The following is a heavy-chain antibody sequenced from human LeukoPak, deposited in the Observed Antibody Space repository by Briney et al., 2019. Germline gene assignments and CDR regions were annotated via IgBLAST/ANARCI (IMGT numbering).Heavy chain of an antibody. J-gene: IGHJ4*02. CDR3: AKNGKLAVADY. V-gene: IGHV3-23*01. D-gene: IGHD6-19*01. CDR2: IGDGGDST. CDR1: GFTFSNYA. Sequence: PGGSLRLSCAASGFTFSNYAMTWVRQAPGKGLEWVSAIGDGGDSTYYADSVKGRFTISRDNSKNTLYLQMNSLRAEDTAVYYCAKNGKLAVADYWGQGTLVTVSS.